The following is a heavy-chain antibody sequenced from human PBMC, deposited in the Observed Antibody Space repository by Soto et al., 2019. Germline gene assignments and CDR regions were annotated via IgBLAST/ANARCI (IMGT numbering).Heavy chain of an antibody. CDR2: ISAYNGNT. V-gene: IGHV1-18*01. CDR1: GYTFTSYG. D-gene: IGHD2-2*01. J-gene: IGHJ3*02. Sequence: GASVKVSCKASGYTFTSYGISWVRQAPGQGLEWMGWISAYNGNTNYAQKLQGRVTMTTDTSTSTAYMELRSLRSDDTAVYYCARYCSSTSCPYDAFDIWGQGTMVTVS. CDR3: ARYCSSTSCPYDAFDI.